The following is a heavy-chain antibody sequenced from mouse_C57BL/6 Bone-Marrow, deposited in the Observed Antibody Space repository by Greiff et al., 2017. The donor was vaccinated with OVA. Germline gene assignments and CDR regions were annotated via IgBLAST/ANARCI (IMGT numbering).Heavy chain of an antibody. J-gene: IGHJ3*01. V-gene: IGHV1-81*01. CDR3: ARYDSRFAY. CDR1: GYTFTSYG. D-gene: IGHD2-12*01. Sequence: VQLQESGAELARPGASVKLSCKASGYTFTSYGISWVKQRTGQGLEWIGEIYPRSGNTYYNEKFKGKATLTADKSSSTAYMELRSLTSEDSAVYFCARYDSRFAYWGQGTLVTVSA. CDR2: IYPRSGNT.